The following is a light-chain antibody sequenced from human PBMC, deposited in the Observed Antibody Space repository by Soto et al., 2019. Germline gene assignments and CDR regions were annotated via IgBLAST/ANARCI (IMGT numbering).Light chain of an antibody. CDR1: QSVSSN. J-gene: IGKJ1*01. Sequence: EMVMTQSPGTLSVSPGEGATLSCRASQSVSSNLAWYQQKPGQSPRLLISGASTRATGIPARFSASGSGSDFTLTISSLQSEDFAVYYCQQYNNWPWTFGQGTKVEIK. CDR3: QQYNNWPWT. V-gene: IGKV3D-15*01. CDR2: GAS.